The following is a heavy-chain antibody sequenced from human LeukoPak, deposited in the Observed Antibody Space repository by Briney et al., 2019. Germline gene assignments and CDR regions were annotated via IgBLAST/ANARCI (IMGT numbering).Heavy chain of an antibody. CDR3: AIWTSGNY. CDR1: EFIFDRSW. V-gene: IGHV3-7*01. D-gene: IGHD1-1*01. CDR2: MDPSGSQK. J-gene: IGHJ4*02. Sequence: GGSLRLSCAASEFIFDRSWVNWVRQAPGKGLEWVANMDPSGSQKRYVDSVKGRFTISKDNPGTSLYLDMYGLRAEDTAKYYCAIWTSGNYWGQGTLVTVSS.